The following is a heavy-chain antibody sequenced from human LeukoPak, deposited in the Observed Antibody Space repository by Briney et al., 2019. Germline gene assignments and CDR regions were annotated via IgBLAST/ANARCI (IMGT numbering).Heavy chain of an antibody. CDR2: ISSSSSYT. Sequence: GGSLRLSWAASGXTFSDYYMSWIRQAPGKGREWVSYISSSSSYTNYADSVKGRFTISRDNAKNSLYLQMNSLRAEDTAVYYCASTYDILTGSPPYYYYGMDVWGQGTTVTVSS. CDR1: GXTFSDYY. V-gene: IGHV3-11*06. D-gene: IGHD3-9*01. J-gene: IGHJ6*02. CDR3: ASTYDILTGSPPYYYYGMDV.